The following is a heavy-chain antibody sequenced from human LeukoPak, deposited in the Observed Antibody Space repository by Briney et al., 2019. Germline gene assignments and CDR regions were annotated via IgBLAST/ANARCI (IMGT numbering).Heavy chain of an antibody. CDR1: GGTFSSYA. J-gene: IGHJ5*02. CDR3: ARGEYSSSWTNWFDP. D-gene: IGHD6-13*01. V-gene: IGHV1-69*13. Sequence: SVKVSCKASGGTFSSYAISWVRQAPGQGLEWMGGIIPTFGTANYAQKFQGRVTITADESTSTAYMELSSLRSEDTAVYYCARGEYSSSWTNWFDPWGQGTLVTVSS. CDR2: IIPTFGTA.